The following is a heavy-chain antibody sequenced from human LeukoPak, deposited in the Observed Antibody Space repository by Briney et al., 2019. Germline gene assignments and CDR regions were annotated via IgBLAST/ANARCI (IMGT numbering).Heavy chain of an antibody. CDR2: IYYSGST. V-gene: IGHV4-31*03. J-gene: IGHJ4*02. CDR1: GGSISSGGYY. Sequence: SQTLSLTCTVSGGSISSGGYYWSWIRQHPGKGLEWIGYIYYSGSTYYNPSLKSRVTTSVDTSKNQFSLKLSSVTAADTAVYYCARRGAYCSGGSCWGENCFDYWGQGTLVTVSS. D-gene: IGHD2-15*01. CDR3: ARRGAYCSGGSCWGENCFDY.